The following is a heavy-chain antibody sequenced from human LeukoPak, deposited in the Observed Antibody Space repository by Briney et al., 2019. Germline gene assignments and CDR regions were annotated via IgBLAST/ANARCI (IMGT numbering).Heavy chain of an antibody. J-gene: IGHJ4*02. CDR2: ISSSSSTI. CDR3: ARVRYHRVEEMATIPIDY. V-gene: IGHV3-48*04. D-gene: IGHD5-24*01. Sequence: PGGSLRLSCAASGFTFSSYSMNWVRQAPGKGLEWVSYISSSSSTIYYADSVKGRFTISRDNAKNSLYLQMNSLRAEDTAVYYCARVRYHRVEEMATIPIDYWGQGTLVTVSS. CDR1: GFTFSSYS.